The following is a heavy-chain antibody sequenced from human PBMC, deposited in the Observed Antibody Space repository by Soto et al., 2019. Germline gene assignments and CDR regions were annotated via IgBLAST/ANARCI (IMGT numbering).Heavy chain of an antibody. J-gene: IGHJ6*02. D-gene: IGHD6-13*01. CDR3: ARDRQVGIAAAGNNYYYYYGMDV. Sequence: SQTPSLTCAISGDSVSSNSAAWNWIRQSPSRGLEWLGRTYYRSKWYNDYAVSVKSRITINPDTSKNQFSLQLNSVTPEDTAVYYCARDRQVGIAAAGNNYYYYYGMDVWGQGTTVTVSS. CDR1: GDSVSSNSAA. CDR2: TYYRSKWYN. V-gene: IGHV6-1*01.